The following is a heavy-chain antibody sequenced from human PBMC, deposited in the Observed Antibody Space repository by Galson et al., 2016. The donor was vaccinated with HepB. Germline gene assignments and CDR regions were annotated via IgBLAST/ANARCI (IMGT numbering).Heavy chain of an antibody. CDR2: IYYTGST. J-gene: IGHJ4*02. Sequence: TLSLTCTVSGGSISSGTNYWSWIRQHPGKGLEWIGYIYYTGSTYHNPSLKSRVTISVDTSKNQFSLSLSSVTAADTAVYYCARVGGFYGKYYYDFWGQGTLVTVSS. V-gene: IGHV4-31*03. CDR3: ARVGGFYGKYYYDF. D-gene: IGHD3-22*01. CDR1: GGSISSGTNY.